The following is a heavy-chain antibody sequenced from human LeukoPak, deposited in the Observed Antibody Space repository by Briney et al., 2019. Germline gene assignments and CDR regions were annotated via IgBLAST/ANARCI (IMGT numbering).Heavy chain of an antibody. CDR2: IKQDGRDK. Sequence: GGSLRLSCAASGFTFSSYWMNWVRQAPGKGLEWVATIKQDGRDKYYVDSVKGRFTISRDDAKNSLYLQMNSLRVEDTAVYHCVRYFTAVAPTLRLDYWGQGTLVTVSS. CDR3: VRYFTAVAPTLRLDY. D-gene: IGHD6-19*01. V-gene: IGHV3-7*03. J-gene: IGHJ4*02. CDR1: GFTFSSYW.